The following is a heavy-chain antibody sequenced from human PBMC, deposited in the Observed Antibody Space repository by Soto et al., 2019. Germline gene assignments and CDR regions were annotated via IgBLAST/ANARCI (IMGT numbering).Heavy chain of an antibody. CDR2: IYYSGST. J-gene: IGHJ5*02. V-gene: IGHV4-39*01. CDR1: GGSISSSSYF. Sequence: SETLSLTCAVSGGSISSSSYFWGWIRQPPGKGLEWIGSIYYSGSTYYNPSLKSRVTVSVDTSKNQFSLKLSSVTAADTAVYYCARHPSNFWFDPWGQGTLVTVSS. D-gene: IGHD4-4*01. CDR3: ARHPSNFWFDP.